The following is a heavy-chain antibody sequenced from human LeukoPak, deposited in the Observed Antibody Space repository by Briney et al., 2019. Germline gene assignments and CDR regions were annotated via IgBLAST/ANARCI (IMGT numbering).Heavy chain of an antibody. CDR2: IYHSGST. V-gene: IGHV4-38-2*01. Sequence: SETLSLTCAVSGYSISSGYYWGWIRQPPGKGLEWIGSIYHSGSTYYNPSLKSRVTISVDTSKNRFSLKLSSVTAADTAVYYCARKLESSSSLGHYYYMDVWGKGTTVTVSS. CDR3: ARKLESSSSLGHYYYMDV. CDR1: GYSISSGYY. J-gene: IGHJ6*03. D-gene: IGHD6-6*01.